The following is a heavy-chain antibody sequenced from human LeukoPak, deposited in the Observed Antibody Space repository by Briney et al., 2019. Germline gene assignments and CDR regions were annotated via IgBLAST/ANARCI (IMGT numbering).Heavy chain of an antibody. CDR3: AKNFDL. CDR1: GGSFSGYY. J-gene: IGHJ2*01. V-gene: IGHV4-34*01. Sequence: PSETLSLTCAVYGGSFSGYYWSWIRQPPGKGLEWIGEIHHRGSTNSNPSLKSRVTVSVDTSKNQFSLKLSSVTAADTAVYFCAKNFDLWGRGTLVTASS. CDR2: IHHRGST.